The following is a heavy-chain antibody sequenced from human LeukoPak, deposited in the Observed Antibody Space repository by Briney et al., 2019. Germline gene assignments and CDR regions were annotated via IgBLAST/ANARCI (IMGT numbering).Heavy chain of an antibody. CDR2: IYYSGST. V-gene: IGHV4-30-4*01. J-gene: IGHJ4*02. CDR1: GGSISSGDYY. CDR3: ARAFLTYYYDSSGYYYFDY. Sequence: SETLSLTCTVSGGSISSGDYYWSWIRQPPGKGLEWIGYIYYSGSTYYNPSLKSRVTISVDTSKNQFSLKLSSVTAADTAVYYCARAFLTYYYDSSGYYYFDYWGQGTLVTVPS. D-gene: IGHD3-22*01.